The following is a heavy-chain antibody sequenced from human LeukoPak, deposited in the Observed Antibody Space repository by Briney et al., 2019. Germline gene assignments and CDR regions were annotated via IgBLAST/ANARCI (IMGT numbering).Heavy chain of an antibody. CDR1: GYSISSGYY. CDR3: ARHLNYGSGSYYWGGERFDY. V-gene: IGHV4-38-2*02. Sequence: SETLSLTCTVSGYSISSGYYWGWIRQPPGKGLEWIGSIYYSGSTYYNPSLKSRVTISVDTSKNQFSLKLSSVTAADTAVYYCARHLNYGSGSYYWGGERFDYWGQGTLVTVSS. J-gene: IGHJ4*02. CDR2: IYYSGST. D-gene: IGHD3-10*01.